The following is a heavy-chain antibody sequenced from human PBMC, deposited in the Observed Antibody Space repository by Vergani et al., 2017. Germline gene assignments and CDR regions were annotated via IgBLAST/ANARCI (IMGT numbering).Heavy chain of an antibody. Sequence: QVQLVQSGAEVKKPGASVKVSCKASGYTFTSYYMHWVRQAPGQGLEWMGIINPSGGSTSYAQKFQGRVTMTRDTSMSTVYMELGSMRSEDTAVYYCASGRISNYYDSSGYEIDYWGQGTLVTVSS. J-gene: IGHJ4*02. CDR1: GYTFTSYY. V-gene: IGHV1-46*01. CDR2: INPSGGST. D-gene: IGHD3-22*01. CDR3: ASGRISNYYDSSGYEIDY.